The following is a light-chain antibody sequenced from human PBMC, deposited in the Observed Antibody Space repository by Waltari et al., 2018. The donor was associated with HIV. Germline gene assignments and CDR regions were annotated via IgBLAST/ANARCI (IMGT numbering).Light chain of an antibody. CDR3: CSYAGGRVFVL. CDR1: ISDIGSYNL. CDR2: EVT. J-gene: IGLJ2*01. V-gene: IGLV2-23*02. Sequence: QSALTQPASGSGSPGQSITLSCTGTISDIGSYNLVSWYQQYPGRAPKLIIYEVTKRPSGVSDRFSGSKSGNRASLTVAGLKVEDEADYYCCSYAGGRVFVLFGGGTRLTV.